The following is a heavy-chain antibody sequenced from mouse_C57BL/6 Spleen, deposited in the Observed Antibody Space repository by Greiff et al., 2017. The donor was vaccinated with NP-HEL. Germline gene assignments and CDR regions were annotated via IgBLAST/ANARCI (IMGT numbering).Heavy chain of an antibody. D-gene: IGHD1-1*01. CDR3: ARDGSSYGAMDY. Sequence: EVQLQQSGPSLVRPSQTLSLTCTVTGFSINSDCYWIWIRQFPGNKLEYIGYTFYSGITYYNPSLESRTYITRDTSKNQFSLKLSSVTTEDTATYYCARDGSSYGAMDYWGQGTSVTVSS. J-gene: IGHJ4*01. V-gene: IGHV3-3*01. CDR1: GFSINSDCY. CDR2: TFYSGIT.